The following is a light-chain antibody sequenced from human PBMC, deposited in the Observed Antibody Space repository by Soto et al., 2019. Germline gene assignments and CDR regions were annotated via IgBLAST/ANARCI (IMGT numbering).Light chain of an antibody. Sequence: EIVMTKSPATMSVSPGERATLSCRASQSVSSNLAWYQQNPGQAPRLLIYRASTKATGIPARFSGSGSGTEFTLTIRSLQSEDFAVYYCQQYNNWPQTFGQGTKVEIK. CDR3: QQYNNWPQT. CDR2: RAS. V-gene: IGKV3-15*01. CDR1: QSVSSN. J-gene: IGKJ1*01.